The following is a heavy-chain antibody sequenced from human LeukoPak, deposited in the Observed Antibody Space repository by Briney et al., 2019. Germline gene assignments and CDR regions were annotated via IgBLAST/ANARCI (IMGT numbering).Heavy chain of an antibody. CDR1: GGSFSGYY. V-gene: IGHV4-34*01. Sequence: SETLSLTCAVYGGSFSGYYWSWIHQPPGKGLEWIGEINHSGSTNYNPSLKSRVTISVDTSKNQFSLKLSSVTAADTAVYYCARYCSSTSCYSAAAGMDVWGQGTTVTVSS. D-gene: IGHD2-2*01. CDR3: ARYCSSTSCYSAAAGMDV. CDR2: INHSGST. J-gene: IGHJ6*02.